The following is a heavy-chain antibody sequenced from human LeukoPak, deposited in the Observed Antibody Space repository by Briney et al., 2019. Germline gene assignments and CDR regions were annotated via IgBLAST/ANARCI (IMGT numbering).Heavy chain of an antibody. V-gene: IGHV4-39*01. Sequence: SETLSLTCSVSGGSISSSSYYWGWIRQPPGKGLEWIGSIYYSGSTYYNPSLKSRVTISVDTSKNQFSLKLSSVTAADTAVYYCARRRGYSGYDLAGHYFDYWGQGTLVTVSS. CDR1: GGSISSSSYY. D-gene: IGHD5-12*01. CDR2: IYYSGST. J-gene: IGHJ4*02. CDR3: ARRRGYSGYDLAGHYFDY.